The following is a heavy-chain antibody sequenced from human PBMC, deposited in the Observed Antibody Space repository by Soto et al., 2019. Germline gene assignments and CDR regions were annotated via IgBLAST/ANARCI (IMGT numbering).Heavy chain of an antibody. D-gene: IGHD2-15*01. J-gene: IGHJ1*01. CDR2: ISSSSSTI. CDR1: GFTFSSYS. Sequence: GGSLRLSCAASGFTFSSYSMNWVRQAPGKGLVWVSYISSSSSTIYYADSVKGRFTISRDNAKNSFYLQMNSLRAEDTAVYYCARDPRYCSGGSCYSSFAEYFQHWGQGTLVTVSS. CDR3: ARDPRYCSGGSCYSSFAEYFQH. V-gene: IGHV3-48*01.